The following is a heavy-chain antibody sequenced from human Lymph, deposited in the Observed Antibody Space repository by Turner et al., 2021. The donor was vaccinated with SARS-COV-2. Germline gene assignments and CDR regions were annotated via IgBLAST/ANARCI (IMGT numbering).Heavy chain of an antibody. CDR1: GGTFSSSA. D-gene: IGHD6-13*01. Sequence: QVQLVQSGAEVKKPGSSVKVSCKASGGTFSSSAISWVRQAPGQGLEWMGVIIPMLGIANYAQKFQGRVKITGEKSTRTAYMERGSLRSEETAGYYCERKVAPGRGGGVYYYYYGMDVWGQGTTVTVSS. CDR2: IIPMLGIA. J-gene: IGHJ6*02. CDR3: ERKVAPGRGGGVYYYYYGMDV. V-gene: IGHV1-69*10.